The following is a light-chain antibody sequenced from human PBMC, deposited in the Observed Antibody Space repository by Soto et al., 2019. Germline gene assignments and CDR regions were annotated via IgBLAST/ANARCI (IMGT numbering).Light chain of an antibody. CDR1: QRMTSW. CDR2: DAS. Sequence: DIQLTQSPSTLSASVGDIVTITFRASQRMTSWLAWYQQKPGKAPKVLIYDASSLESGVPSRFSGSESGTEFTLTISSLQPDDIATYYCQQYTENSGTFGQGTKVDI. CDR3: QQYTENSGT. J-gene: IGKJ1*01. V-gene: IGKV1-5*01.